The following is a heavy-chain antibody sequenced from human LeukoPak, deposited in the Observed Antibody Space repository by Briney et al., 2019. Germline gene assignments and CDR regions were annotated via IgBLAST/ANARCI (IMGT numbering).Heavy chain of an antibody. D-gene: IGHD3-3*01. CDR2: INHSGST. CDR1: GGSFSGYY. CDR3: ARRNPITIFNWFDP. V-gene: IGHV4-34*01. Sequence: SETLSLTCAVYGGSFSGYYWSWIRQPPGKGLEWIGEINHSGSTNYNPSLKSRVTISVDTSKNQFSLKLSSVTAADTAVYYCARRNPITIFNWFDPWGQGTLVTVSS. J-gene: IGHJ5*02.